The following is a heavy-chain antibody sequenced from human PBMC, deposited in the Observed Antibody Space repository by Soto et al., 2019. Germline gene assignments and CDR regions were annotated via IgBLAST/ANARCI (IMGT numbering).Heavy chain of an antibody. CDR3: ARGYCTNGVCYTRGFGYFDY. D-gene: IGHD2-8*01. Sequence: SETLSLTCAVYGGSFSGYYWSWIRQPPGKGLEWIGEINHSGSTNYNPSLKSRVTISVDTSKNQFSLKLSSVTAADTAVYYCARGYCTNGVCYTRGFGYFDYWGQGTLVTVSS. CDR1: GGSFSGYY. CDR2: INHSGST. V-gene: IGHV4-34*01. J-gene: IGHJ4*02.